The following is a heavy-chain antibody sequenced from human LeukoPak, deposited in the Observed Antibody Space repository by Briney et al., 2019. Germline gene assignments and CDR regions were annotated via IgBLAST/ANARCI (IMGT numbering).Heavy chain of an antibody. J-gene: IGHJ4*02. CDR1: GFTVSSNY. CDR2: IYSGGST. Sequence: GGSLRLSCAASGFTVSSNYMTWVRQAPGKGLEWVSVIYSGGSTYYADSVKGRFTMSRDNSKNTLYLQMNRLRAEDTAVYYCSSGGNSVFDYWGQGTLVTVFS. D-gene: IGHD4-23*01. V-gene: IGHV3-53*01. CDR3: SSGGNSVFDY.